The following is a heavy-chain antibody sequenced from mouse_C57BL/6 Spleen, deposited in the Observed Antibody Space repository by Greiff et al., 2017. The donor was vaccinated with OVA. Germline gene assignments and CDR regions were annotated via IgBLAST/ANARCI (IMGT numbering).Heavy chain of an antibody. D-gene: IGHD1-1*01. CDR1: GFTFSSYG. CDR3: ARRVGYGSSYWYFDV. J-gene: IGHJ1*03. V-gene: IGHV5-6*02. Sequence: EVKLMESGGDLVKPGGSLKLSCAASGFTFSSYGMSWVRQTPDKRLEWVATISSGGSYTYYPDSVKGRFTISRDNAKNTLYLQMSSLKSEDTAMYYGARRVGYGSSYWYFDVWGTGTTVTVSS. CDR2: ISSGGSYT.